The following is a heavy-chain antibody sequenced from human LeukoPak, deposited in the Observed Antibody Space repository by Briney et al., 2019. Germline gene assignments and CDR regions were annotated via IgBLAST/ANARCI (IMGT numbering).Heavy chain of an antibody. CDR1: GYTFTSCA. CDR2: INTNTGNP. D-gene: IGHD2-2*01. CDR3: TRQGPGYCGSTSCYGVEY. V-gene: IGHV7-4-1*02. Sequence: ASVKVSCKASGYTFTSCAMNWVRQAPGQGLEWMGWINTNTGNPTYAQGFTGRFVFSLDTSVSTAYLQISSLKAEDTAVYYCTRQGPGYCGSTSCYGVEYWGQGTLVTVSS. J-gene: IGHJ4*02.